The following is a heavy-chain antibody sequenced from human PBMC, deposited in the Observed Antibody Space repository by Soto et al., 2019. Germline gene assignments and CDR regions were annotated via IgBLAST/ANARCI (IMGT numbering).Heavy chain of an antibody. CDR1: GFTFSSYG. Sequence: QVQLVESGGGVVQPGRSLRLSCAASGFTFSSYGMHWVRQAPGKGLEWVAVIWYDGSNKYYADSVKGRFTISRDNSKNTLYLQMNSLRAEDTAVYYCARGAWYQHGAEFFFDYWGQGTLVTVSS. CDR3: ARGAWYQHGAEFFFDY. D-gene: IGHD2-15*01. J-gene: IGHJ4*02. CDR2: IWYDGSNK. V-gene: IGHV3-33*01.